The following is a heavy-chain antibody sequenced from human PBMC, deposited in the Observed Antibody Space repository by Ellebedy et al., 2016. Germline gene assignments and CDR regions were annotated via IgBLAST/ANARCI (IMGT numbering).Heavy chain of an antibody. CDR2: IYYSGST. CDR3: ARVITMVRGVIDY. J-gene: IGHJ4*02. Sequence: SETLSLTCAVYGGSFSNYYWSWIRQPPGKGLEWIGYIYYSGSTYYNPSLKSRVTISVDTSKNHFSLKLSSVTAADTAVYYCARVITMVRGVIDYWGQGALVTVSS. V-gene: IGHV4-30-4*08. D-gene: IGHD3-10*01. CDR1: GGSFSNYY.